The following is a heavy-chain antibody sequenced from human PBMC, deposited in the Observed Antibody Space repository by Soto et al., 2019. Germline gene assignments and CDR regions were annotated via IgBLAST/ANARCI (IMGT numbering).Heavy chain of an antibody. V-gene: IGHV3-23*01. D-gene: IGHD3-9*01. CDR2: ISGSAGST. CDR3: AKVFRKVGWVLSLEY. CDR1: GFTFSSYA. J-gene: IGHJ4*02. Sequence: EVQLLESGGGLVQPGGSLRLSCAASGFTFSSYAMSWVRQAPGKGLEWVSAISGSAGSTYYADSVKGRFTISRDNSKNTLYLQMNSLRAEDTAVYYCAKVFRKVGWVLSLEYWGQGTLVTVSS.